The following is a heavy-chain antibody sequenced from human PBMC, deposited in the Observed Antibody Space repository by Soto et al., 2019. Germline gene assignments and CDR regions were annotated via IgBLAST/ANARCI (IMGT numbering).Heavy chain of an antibody. Sequence: ASVKVSCKASGYTFTSHDINWLRQSTGRGLEWMGWMDPNSGNTGYAQKFYGRVTMTRTTSISTAYMELSSRRSEDTAVYFCARGNFGGNAWDYWGQGTLVTVSS. D-gene: IGHD2-15*01. V-gene: IGHV1-8*01. CDR1: GYTFTSHD. J-gene: IGHJ4*02. CDR2: MDPNSGNT. CDR3: ARGNFGGNAWDY.